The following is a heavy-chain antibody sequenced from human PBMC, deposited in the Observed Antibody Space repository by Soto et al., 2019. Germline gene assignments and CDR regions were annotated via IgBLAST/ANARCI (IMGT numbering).Heavy chain of an antibody. V-gene: IGHV3-11*01. CDR2: ISSSGSTI. CDR3: AREGGCSSTSCHPGQYYMDV. D-gene: IGHD2-2*01. Sequence: QVQLVESGGGLVKPGGSLRLSCAASGFTFSDYYMSWIRQAPGKGLEWVSYISSSGSTIYYADSVKGRFTITRDKDNNSLYVQMNTLKVVDTAVYYCAREGGCSSTSCHPGQYYMDVWDKGTTVSGSS. CDR1: GFTFSDYY. J-gene: IGHJ6*03.